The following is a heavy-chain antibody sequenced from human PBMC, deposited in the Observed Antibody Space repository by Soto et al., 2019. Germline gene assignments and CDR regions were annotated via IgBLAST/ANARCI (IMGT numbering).Heavy chain of an antibody. Sequence: QVQLEESGGGVVQPGRSLRLSCAASGFTFSRHTMHWVRQAPGKGLEWVASISYDGSNEYYADSVKGRFTISRDNSKNTLSVQMDSLRAEDTAVYYCARDRLRLGELSLLGYFDYWGQGTLVTVSS. J-gene: IGHJ4*02. CDR1: GFTFSRHT. D-gene: IGHD3-16*02. V-gene: IGHV3-30*04. CDR3: ARDRLRLGELSLLGYFDY. CDR2: ISYDGSNE.